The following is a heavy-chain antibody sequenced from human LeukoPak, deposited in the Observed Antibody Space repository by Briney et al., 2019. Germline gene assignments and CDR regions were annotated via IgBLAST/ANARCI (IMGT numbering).Heavy chain of an antibody. D-gene: IGHD1-1*01. V-gene: IGHV4-39*01. J-gene: IGHJ3*02. CDR1: GGSISSSSYY. Sequence: SETLSLTCTVSGGSISSSSYYWGWIRQPPGKGLEWIGSIYYSGSTYCNPSLKSRVTISVDTSKNQFSLKLSSVTAADTAVYYCARHHQTGTDLFDAFDIWGQGTMVTVSS. CDR2: IYYSGST. CDR3: ARHHQTGTDLFDAFDI.